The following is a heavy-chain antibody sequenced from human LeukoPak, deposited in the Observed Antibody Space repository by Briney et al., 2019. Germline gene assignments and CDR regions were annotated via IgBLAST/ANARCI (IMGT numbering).Heavy chain of an antibody. J-gene: IGHJ4*02. Sequence: SETLSLTCTVSGSSISSSSYYWGWIRQPPGKGLEWIGSIYYSGSTYYNPSLKSRVTISVDTSKNQFSLKLSSVTAADTAVYYCARDPYYYGSGSSYYFDYWGQGTLVTVSS. D-gene: IGHD3-10*01. CDR1: GSSISSSSYY. CDR2: IYYSGST. V-gene: IGHV4-39*07. CDR3: ARDPYYYGSGSSYYFDY.